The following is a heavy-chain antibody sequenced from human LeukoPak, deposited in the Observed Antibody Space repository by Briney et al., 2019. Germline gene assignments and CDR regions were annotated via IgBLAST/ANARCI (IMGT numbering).Heavy chain of an antibody. Sequence: SETLSLTCAVYGGSFSGYYWGWIRQPPGKGLEWIGEINHSGSTNYNPSLKSRVTISVDTSKNQFSLKLTSVTAADTAVYYCARLRAAAGHGYFDYWGQGTLVTVSS. CDR2: INHSGST. CDR1: GGSFSGYY. CDR3: ARLRAAAGHGYFDY. J-gene: IGHJ4*02. D-gene: IGHD6-13*01. V-gene: IGHV4-34*01.